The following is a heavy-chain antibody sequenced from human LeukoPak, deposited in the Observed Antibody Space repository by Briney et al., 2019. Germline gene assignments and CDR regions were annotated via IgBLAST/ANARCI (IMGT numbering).Heavy chain of an antibody. CDR3: ARGFNVWGIQLWLPNNWFDP. CDR1: GGSFSDYY. J-gene: IGHJ5*02. V-gene: IGHV4-34*01. D-gene: IGHD5-18*01. CDR2: INHSGST. Sequence: SETLSLTCAVYGGSFSDYYWSWIRQPPGKGLEWIGEINHSGSTNYNPSLKSRVTISVDTSKNQFSLKLSSVTAADTAVYYCARGFNVWGIQLWLPNNWFDPWGQGTLVTVSS.